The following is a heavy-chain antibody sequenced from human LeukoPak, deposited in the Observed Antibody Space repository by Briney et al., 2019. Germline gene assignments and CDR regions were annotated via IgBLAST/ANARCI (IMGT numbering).Heavy chain of an antibody. D-gene: IGHD3-22*01. CDR2: IYYTGST. V-gene: IGHV4-39*01. CDR3: ARQRGGYYYDSSGYHPYYFDY. Sequence: SETLSLTCAVSGASISGSGYYLGWIRQPPGKGLEWIGNIYYTGSTYYNASLQSRVTISIDTSKNQFSLKLSSVTAADTAVYYCARQRGGYYYDSSGYHPYYFDYWGQGTLVTVSS. J-gene: IGHJ4*02. CDR1: GASISGSGYY.